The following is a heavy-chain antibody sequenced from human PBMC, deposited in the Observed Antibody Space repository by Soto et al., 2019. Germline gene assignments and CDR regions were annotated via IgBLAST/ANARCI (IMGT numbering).Heavy chain of an antibody. D-gene: IGHD3-3*01. CDR2: VLPIFERS. J-gene: IGHJ5*02. CDR3: VRGYYDSGWAT. CDR1: GGPRTGFS. V-gene: IGHV1-69*01. Sequence: QVQLVQSGAEVKRPGSSVKVSCRASGGPRTGFSFSWGRQAPGQGLEWVGGVLPIFERSNYAPGFQGRVTIPADESTDTAYMELTTLSVEDTAMYYCVRGYYDSGWATWGQGTLITFSS.